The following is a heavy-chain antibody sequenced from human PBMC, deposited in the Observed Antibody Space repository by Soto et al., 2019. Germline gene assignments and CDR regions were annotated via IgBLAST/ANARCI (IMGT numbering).Heavy chain of an antibody. CDR3: ARDAAYSDFWGGGRVLYSSHMCV. CDR1: GYNFANYG. J-gene: IGHJ6*02. V-gene: IGHV1-18*01. D-gene: IGHD3-3*01. CDR2: ISAHNGDT. Sequence: QVQLVQSEAEVKKPGASLKVSCRASGYNFANYGISWVRQAPGQGLEWMGWISAHNGDTKYAQKVQGRVTMAAGASTSTAYIEMWSLRSDDTALYYCARDAAYSDFWGGGRVLYSSHMCVWGQGTTVTV.